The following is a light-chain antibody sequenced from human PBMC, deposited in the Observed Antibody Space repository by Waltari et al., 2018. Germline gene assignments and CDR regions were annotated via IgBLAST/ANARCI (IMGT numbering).Light chain of an antibody. CDR3: SAWDTSLTGWV. V-gene: IGLV10-54*04. CDR2: RDN. Sequence: QAGLTQPPSVSNALRQTATLTCTGNSNNVGNQGAAWLQQHQGHPPKLLSYRDNDRPSRISERFSASRSGNTASLTITGLQPEDEADYYCSAWDTSLTGWVFGGGTKLTVL. J-gene: IGLJ3*02. CDR1: SNNVGNQG.